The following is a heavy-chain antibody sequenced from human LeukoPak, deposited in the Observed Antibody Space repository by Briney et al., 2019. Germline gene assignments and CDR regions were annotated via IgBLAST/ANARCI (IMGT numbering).Heavy chain of an antibody. CDR3: AVYCIRTNCYSLAY. CDR1: GFAFGDSA. J-gene: IGHJ4*02. D-gene: IGHD2-2*01. CDR2: IRSKTYGGTT. V-gene: IGHV3-49*04. Sequence: PGRSLRLSCTTSGFAFGDSAMSWVRQAPGKGLELVGFIRSKTYGGTTEYAASVKGRFTISRDDSKSIAYLQMNSLSTEVTAVYYCAVYCIRTNCYSLAYWGKGTLVTASS.